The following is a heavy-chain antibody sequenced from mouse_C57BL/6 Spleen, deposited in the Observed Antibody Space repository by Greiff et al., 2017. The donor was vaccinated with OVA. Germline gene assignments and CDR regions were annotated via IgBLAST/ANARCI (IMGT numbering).Heavy chain of an antibody. Sequence: QVQLQQPGAELVMPGASVKLSCKASGYTFTSYWMHWVKQRPGQGLEWIGEIDPSDSYTNYNQKFKGKSTLTVDKSSSTAYIQLSSLTSEDSAVYYCARGKGSNGYWYFDVWGTGTTVTVSS. D-gene: IGHD2-5*01. CDR1: GYTFTSYW. J-gene: IGHJ1*03. CDR3: ARGKGSNGYWYFDV. V-gene: IGHV1-69*01. CDR2: IDPSDSYT.